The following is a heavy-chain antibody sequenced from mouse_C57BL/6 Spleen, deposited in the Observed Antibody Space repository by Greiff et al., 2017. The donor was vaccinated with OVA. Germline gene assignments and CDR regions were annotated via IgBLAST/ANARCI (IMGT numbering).Heavy chain of an antibody. V-gene: IGHV1-54*01. Sequence: QVQLQQSGAELVRPGTSVKVSCKASGYAFTNYLIEWVKQRPGQGLEWIGVINPGSGGTNYNEKFKGKATLTADKSSSTAYMQLSSLTSEDSAVYICASRAYGSRRYAMDYWGQGTSVTVSS. CDR2: INPGSGGT. J-gene: IGHJ4*01. CDR1: GYAFTNYL. D-gene: IGHD1-1*01. CDR3: ASRAYGSRRYAMDY.